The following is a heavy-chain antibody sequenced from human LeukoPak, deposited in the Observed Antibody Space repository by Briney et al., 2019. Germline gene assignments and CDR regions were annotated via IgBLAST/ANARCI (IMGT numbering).Heavy chain of an antibody. J-gene: IGHJ4*02. V-gene: IGHV1-2*02. D-gene: IGHD5-24*01. Sequence: GASVKVSCKTSVYTFTAYYIHWVRQAPGQGLQWMGWLNSKNGDTTYAQKFQGRVTMTRDTSISTAYMELSSLKSDDTAIYYCARGWPSDFDYWGQGTLVTVSS. CDR2: LNSKNGDT. CDR1: VYTFTAYY. CDR3: ARGWPSDFDY.